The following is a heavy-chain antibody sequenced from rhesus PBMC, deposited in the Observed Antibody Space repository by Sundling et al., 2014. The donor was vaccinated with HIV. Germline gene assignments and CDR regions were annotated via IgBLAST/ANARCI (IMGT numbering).Heavy chain of an antibody. V-gene: IGHV4-99*02. CDR1: DYSISSGYY. CDR3: ARVFYYGGSYYGFDS. J-gene: IGHJ6*01. D-gene: IGHD3-16*01. CDR2: ISGSSGST. Sequence: QVQLQESGPGVVKPSETLSLTCAVSDYSISSGYYWGWIRQPPGKGLEYIGYISGSSGSTNYNPSLKSRVTISKDTSKNQFSLNLRSVTAADTAVYYCARVFYYGGSYYGFDSWGHGVVVTVSS.